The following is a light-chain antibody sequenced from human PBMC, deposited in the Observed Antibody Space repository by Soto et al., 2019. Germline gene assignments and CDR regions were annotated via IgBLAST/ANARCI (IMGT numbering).Light chain of an antibody. CDR2: DIS. J-gene: IGKJ5*01. V-gene: IGKV3-11*01. CDR1: QTVGNY. CDR3: QQCSNWPIT. Sequence: VLTQSPGTLFLSPGERATPSCRTSQTVGNYLAWYQQRPGQTPRLLIYDISKRATGIPARFSGSGAGTDFTLTIRSLEPEDFAGYYCQQCSNWPITFGQGTRLEIK.